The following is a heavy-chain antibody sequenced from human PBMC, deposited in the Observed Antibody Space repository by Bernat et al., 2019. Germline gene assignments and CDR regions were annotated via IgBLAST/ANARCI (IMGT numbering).Heavy chain of an antibody. CDR3: AHKGTQPGRYDDYFDY. CDR1: GFSLSTSGVG. V-gene: IGHV2-5*02. CDR2: IYWDDDK. J-gene: IGHJ4*02. D-gene: IGHD3-3*01. Sequence: QITLKESGPTLLKPTQTLTLTCTFSGFSLSTSGVGVGWIRQPPGKALEWLALIYWDDDKRYSPSLKSRLTITKDTSKNQVVLTMTNMDPVDTATYYCAHKGTQPGRYDDYFDYWGQGTLVTVSS.